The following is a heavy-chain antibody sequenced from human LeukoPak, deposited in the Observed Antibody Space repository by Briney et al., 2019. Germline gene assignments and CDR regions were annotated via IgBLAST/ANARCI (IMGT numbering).Heavy chain of an antibody. D-gene: IGHD2-2*01. CDR2: ISAYNGNT. V-gene: IGHV1-18*01. Sequence: ASVKVSCKPSGYTFASYGISWVRQAPGQGLEWMGWISAYNGNTNYAQKLQGRVTMTTDTSTSTAYMELRSLRSDDTAVYYCARDPYCSSTSCYGWFDHWGQGTLVTVSS. J-gene: IGHJ5*02. CDR3: ARDPYCSSTSCYGWFDH. CDR1: GYTFASYG.